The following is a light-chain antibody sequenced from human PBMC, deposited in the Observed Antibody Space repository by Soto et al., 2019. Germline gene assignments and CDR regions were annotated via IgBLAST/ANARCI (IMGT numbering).Light chain of an antibody. CDR1: QNIFTY. Sequence: DIQVTQSPSSLSASVGDSVTITCRARQNIFTYLNWYQQRPGQAPNLLIYATSNLQIGVPSRFSGSGSGTDFTRTISSLQAEDFATYYCQQSYSCPTFGQGTSVEIK. V-gene: IGKV1-39*01. CDR3: QQSYSCPT. J-gene: IGKJ2*01. CDR2: ATS.